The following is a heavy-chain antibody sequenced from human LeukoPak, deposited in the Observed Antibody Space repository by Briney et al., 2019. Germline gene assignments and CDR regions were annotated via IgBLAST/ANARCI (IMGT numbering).Heavy chain of an antibody. CDR3: AHRTTAFDI. J-gene: IGHJ3*02. D-gene: IGHD1-1*01. CDR2: IYWDDDK. CDR1: GFSLRTSGVG. V-gene: IGHV2-5*02. Sequence: KESGPTLVKPTQTLTLTCTFSGFSLRTSGVGVGWIRQPPGKALEWLAVIYWDDDKRYSPSLKSRLTITKDTSKNQVVLTMTNMDPVGTATYYCAHRTTAFDIWGQGTMVTVSS.